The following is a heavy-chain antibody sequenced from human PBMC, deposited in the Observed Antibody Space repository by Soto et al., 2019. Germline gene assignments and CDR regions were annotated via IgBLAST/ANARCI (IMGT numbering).Heavy chain of an antibody. D-gene: IGHD1-26*01. CDR3: ARGGSGSQTVGY. Sequence: EVQVVESGGGLVQPGGSLRLSCAASGFTVSNNYMTWVRQAPGKGLEWVSLIYSRGGTDYADSVKGRFTISRDNSKNIVYLQMNSLRVEDTAVYYCARGGSGSQTVGYWGQGARVTVSS. CDR1: GFTVSNNY. J-gene: IGHJ4*02. V-gene: IGHV3-66*01. CDR2: IYSRGGT.